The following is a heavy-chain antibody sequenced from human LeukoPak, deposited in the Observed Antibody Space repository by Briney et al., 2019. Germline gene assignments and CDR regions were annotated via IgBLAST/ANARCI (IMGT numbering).Heavy chain of an antibody. CDR2: IYYSGSS. CDR1: GVSISSYY. CDR3: ARGIAARPGYYWFDP. D-gene: IGHD6-6*01. V-gene: IGHV4-59*01. J-gene: IGHJ5*02. Sequence: SETLSLTCSVSGVSISSYYWSWLRQPPGKGLEGIGYIYYSGSSNYNPSLKSRVTISVDTSKNHFSLKLSSVTAADTAVYYCARGIAARPGYYWFDPWGQGTLVTVSS.